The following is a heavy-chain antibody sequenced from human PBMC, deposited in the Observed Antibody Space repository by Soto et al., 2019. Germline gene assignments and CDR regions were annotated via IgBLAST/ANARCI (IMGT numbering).Heavy chain of an antibody. Sequence: SETLSLTCTVSGGSISSYYWGWIRQPPGKGLEWIGSIYYSGSTHYNPSLKSRVTISVDTSKNQFSLKLSSVTAADTAVYYCARHQSAYYSSGWLPPQVLRGFIDGMDVWGQGTTVTVSS. CDR2: IYYSGST. D-gene: IGHD6-19*01. CDR1: GGSISSYY. V-gene: IGHV4-39*01. J-gene: IGHJ6*02. CDR3: ARHQSAYYSSGWLPPQVLRGFIDGMDV.